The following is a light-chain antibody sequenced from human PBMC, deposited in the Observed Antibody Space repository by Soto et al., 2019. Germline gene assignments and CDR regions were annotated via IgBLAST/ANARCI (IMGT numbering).Light chain of an antibody. V-gene: IGLV2-23*01. CDR1: SSDIGAYVL. CDR2: GGN. J-gene: IGLJ2*01. Sequence: QSALTQPASVSGSPGQSITISCTGTSSDIGAYVLVSWYQQHPGKAPKFLIYGGNKRPSGVSNRFSGSKSGNTASLTIFGLQAEDEADYHCCSYAGGATSVCGGGTKVTVL. CDR3: CSYAGGATSV.